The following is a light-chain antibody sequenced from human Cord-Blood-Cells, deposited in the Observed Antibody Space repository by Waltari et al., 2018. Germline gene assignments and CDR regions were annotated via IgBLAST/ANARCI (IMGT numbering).Light chain of an antibody. CDR1: QSISSY. Sequence: DIQMPQSPSSLSASVGDRVTITCRASQSISSYLNWYQQKPGKAPKLRIYAASSLQSGGPSRFSGRGSGTDFTLTISSLQPEDFATYYCQQSYSTPPITFGQGTRLEIK. V-gene: IGKV1-39*01. CDR2: AAS. J-gene: IGKJ5*01. CDR3: QQSYSTPPIT.